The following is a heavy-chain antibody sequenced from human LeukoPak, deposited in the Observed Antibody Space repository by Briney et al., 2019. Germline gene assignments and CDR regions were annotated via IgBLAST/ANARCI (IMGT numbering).Heavy chain of an antibody. CDR2: IYYSGST. CDR3: ASWGWGDIVVVPAATDAFDI. V-gene: IGHV4-39*01. J-gene: IGHJ3*02. CDR1: GGSISSSSYY. D-gene: IGHD2-2*01. Sequence: SETLSLTCTVSGGSISSSSYYCGWIRQPPGKGLEWIGSIYYSGSTYYNPSLKSRVTISVDTSKNQFSLKLSSVTAADTAVYYCASWGWGDIVVVPAATDAFDIWGQGTMVTVSS.